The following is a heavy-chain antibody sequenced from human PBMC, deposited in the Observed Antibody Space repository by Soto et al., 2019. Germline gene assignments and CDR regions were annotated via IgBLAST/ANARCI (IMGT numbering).Heavy chain of an antibody. J-gene: IGHJ6*02. D-gene: IGHD5-18*01. Sequence: ASVKVSCKASGYTFTSYGISWVRQAPGQGLEWMGWIGAYNGNTNYAQRLQGRVTMTTDTSTSTAYMELRSLRSDDTAVYYCAREDTAMVPGYYGMDVWGQGTTVTVSS. CDR1: GYTFTSYG. CDR2: IGAYNGNT. CDR3: AREDTAMVPGYYGMDV. V-gene: IGHV1-18*04.